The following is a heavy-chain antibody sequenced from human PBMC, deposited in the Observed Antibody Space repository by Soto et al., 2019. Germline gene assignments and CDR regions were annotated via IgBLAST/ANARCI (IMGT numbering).Heavy chain of an antibody. CDR1: GGSFSGYY. CDR3: ARGRRYYGSWRYYHYYYYDGLEV. V-gene: IGHV4-34*01. J-gene: IGHJ6*02. D-gene: IGHD3-10*01. Sequence: PSETLSLSCAVSGGSFSGYYWSWIRQPPGKGLEWIGEINHSGSTNYNPSLKSRVTISVDTSKNQFSLKLSSVTAADTAVYYCARGRRYYGSWRYYHYYYYDGLEVWGQGMRVTV. CDR2: INHSGST.